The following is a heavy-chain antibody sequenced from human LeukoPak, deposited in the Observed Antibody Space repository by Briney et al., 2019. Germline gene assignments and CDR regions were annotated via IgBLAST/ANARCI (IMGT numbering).Heavy chain of an antibody. Sequence: ASVKVSCKASGGTFSSYAISWVRQAPGQGLEWMGGIIPIFGTANYAQKFQGRVTITADKSTSTAYMELSSLRSEDTAVYYCAGRLRYFDQGAFDIWGQGTMVTASS. V-gene: IGHV1-69*06. D-gene: IGHD3-9*01. CDR2: IIPIFGTA. CDR3: AGRLRYFDQGAFDI. J-gene: IGHJ3*02. CDR1: GGTFSSYA.